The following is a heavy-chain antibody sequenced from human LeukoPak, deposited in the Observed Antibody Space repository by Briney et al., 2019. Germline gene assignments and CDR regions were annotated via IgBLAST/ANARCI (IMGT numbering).Heavy chain of an antibody. J-gene: IGHJ3*02. CDR1: GDSINSGGYY. V-gene: IGHV4-31*03. Sequence: NPSQTLSLICSVSGDSINSGGYYWSWIRQLPGKGLGWIGYVYHTGTTYYIPSLESRVTLSVDTSKNQFSLKLNSVTAADTAVYYCARDRWTVGAFDIWGQGTLVTVSS. D-gene: IGHD3/OR15-3a*01. CDR3: ARDRWTVGAFDI. CDR2: VYHTGTT.